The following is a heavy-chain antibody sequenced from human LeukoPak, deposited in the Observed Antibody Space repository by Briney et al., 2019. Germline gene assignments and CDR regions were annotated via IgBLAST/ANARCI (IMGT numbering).Heavy chain of an antibody. CDR2: ISGSGGST. D-gene: IGHD4-23*01. V-gene: IGHV3-23*01. J-gene: IGHJ4*02. CDR3: AKDAYGGNPGDYFDS. CDR1: GFTFSSYA. Sequence: GGSLRLSCAASGFTFSSYAISWVRQAPGKGLEWVSAISGSGGSTYYVDSAMGRFTISRDNSKNTLYLQVNSLRAEDTAVYYCAKDAYGGNPGDYFDSWGQGTLITVSS.